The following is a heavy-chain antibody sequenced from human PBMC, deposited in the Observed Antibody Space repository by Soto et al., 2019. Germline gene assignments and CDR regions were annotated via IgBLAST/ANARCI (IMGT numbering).Heavy chain of an antibody. V-gene: IGHV3-21*01. J-gene: IGHJ6*02. CDR1: GFTFNDYS. CDR2: ISSSGTYI. D-gene: IGHD3-10*01. Sequence: GGSLRLSCEASGFTFNDYSMDRVRQAPEKGLEWVSSISSSGTYIYYADSVKGRFAISRDNANNVMYLQMDTLRAEDTAVYYCVRAGHVFDVHYYGMDLWGQGTTVTVSS. CDR3: VRAGHVFDVHYYGMDL.